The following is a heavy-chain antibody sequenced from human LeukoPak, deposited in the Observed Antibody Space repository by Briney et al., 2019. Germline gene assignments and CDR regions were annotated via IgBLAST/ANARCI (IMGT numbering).Heavy chain of an antibody. CDR1: GYTFTAYH. Sequence: SVTLSCKTSGYTFTAYHIHWVRPAPGQGLEWMGWIDPNSGVTNYAQRYQGRVTMTRDTSISSAYMELSRLRSDDTAVYYCARVMPLYYFDSWGEGTVDPVSS. J-gene: IGHJ4*02. D-gene: IGHD2-2*01. CDR3: ARVMPLYYFDS. CDR2: IDPNSGVT. V-gene: IGHV1-2*02.